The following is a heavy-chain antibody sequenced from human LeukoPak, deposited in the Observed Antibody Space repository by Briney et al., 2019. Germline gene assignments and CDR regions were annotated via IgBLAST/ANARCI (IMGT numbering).Heavy chain of an antibody. CDR3: ARDGYSGSYYRLYYYFMDV. CDR2: ISGSGDNM. Sequence: GGSLRLSCLASKFTFNNYAMTWVRQAAGKGLEWVSSISGSGDNMDYADSVKGRFTISRDNSENTLYLQMNSQRGEDTAVYYCARDGYSGSYYRLYYYFMDVWGKGTTVTVSS. J-gene: IGHJ6*03. CDR1: KFTFNNYA. D-gene: IGHD1-26*01. V-gene: IGHV3-23*01.